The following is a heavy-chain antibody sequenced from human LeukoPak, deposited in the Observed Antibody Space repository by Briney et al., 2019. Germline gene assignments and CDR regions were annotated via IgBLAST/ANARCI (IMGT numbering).Heavy chain of an antibody. CDR1: GYAFTSYD. Sequence: ASVKVSCKASGYAFTSYDINWVRHATGQGLEWMGWMNPNSGNTGYAQKFQARVTITRNTSISTAYMELSSLRSEDTAVYYCARGRRLINPWGQGTLVTVSS. CDR3: ARGRRLINP. CDR2: MNPNSGNT. D-gene: IGHD4-17*01. J-gene: IGHJ5*02. V-gene: IGHV1-8*03.